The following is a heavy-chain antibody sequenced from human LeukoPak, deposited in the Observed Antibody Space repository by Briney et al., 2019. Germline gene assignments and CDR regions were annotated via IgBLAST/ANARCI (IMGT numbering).Heavy chain of an antibody. CDR2: IYHSGST. D-gene: IGHD6-13*01. Sequence: SETLSLTCAVSGGSISSSNWWSWVRQPPGKGLEWIGEIYHSGSTNYNPSLKSRVTISVDKSKNQFSLKLSSVTAADTAVYYCARAVYSSSSMERIYYFDYWGQGTLVTVSS. V-gene: IGHV4-4*02. J-gene: IGHJ4*02. CDR1: GGSISSSNW. CDR3: ARAVYSSSSMERIYYFDY.